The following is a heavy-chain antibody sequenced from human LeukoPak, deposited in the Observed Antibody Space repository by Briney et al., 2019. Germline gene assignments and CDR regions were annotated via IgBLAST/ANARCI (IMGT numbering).Heavy chain of an antibody. CDR2: INHSGST. D-gene: IGHD5-12*01. V-gene: IGHV4-39*07. J-gene: IGHJ4*02. CDR3: ARLGPGVATIGSLDY. CDR1: GGSISSGDYY. Sequence: SETLSLTCTVSGGSISSGDYYWSWIRQPPGKGLEWIGEINHSGSTNYNPSLKSRVTISVDTSKNQFSLKLSSVTAADTAVYYCARLGPGVATIGSLDYWGQGTLVTVSS.